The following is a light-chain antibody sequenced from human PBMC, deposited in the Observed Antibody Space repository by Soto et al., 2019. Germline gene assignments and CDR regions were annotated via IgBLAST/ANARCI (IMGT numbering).Light chain of an antibody. Sequence: EIVLTQSPGTLSLSPGETATLSCRASQSVSSSYVAWYQQKPGQAPRLLIYGASSRATGIPDRFSGSGSGTDFTLTISRLEPEDFAVYYCQQYGRSPPLLTFGGGTKVEIK. V-gene: IGKV3-20*01. CDR2: GAS. CDR1: QSVSSSY. J-gene: IGKJ4*01. CDR3: QQYGRSPPLLT.